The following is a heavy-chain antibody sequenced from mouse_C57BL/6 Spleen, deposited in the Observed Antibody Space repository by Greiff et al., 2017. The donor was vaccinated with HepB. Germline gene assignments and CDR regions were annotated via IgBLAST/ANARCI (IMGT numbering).Heavy chain of an antibody. CDR3: ARGILYYAMDY. V-gene: IGHV5-4*03. Sequence: EVKLMESGGGLVKPGGSLKLSCAASGFTFSSYAMSWVRQTPEKRLEWVATISDGGSYTYYPDNVKGRFTISRDNAKNNLYLQMSHLKSEDTAMYYCARGILYYAMDYWGQGTSVTVSS. J-gene: IGHJ4*01. CDR2: ISDGGSYT. CDR1: GFTFSSYA.